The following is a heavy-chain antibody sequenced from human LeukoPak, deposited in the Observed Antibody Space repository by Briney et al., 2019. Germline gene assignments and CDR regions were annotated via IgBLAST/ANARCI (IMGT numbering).Heavy chain of an antibody. V-gene: IGHV4-59*01. CDR3: ARTRIPNAFDI. CDR2: IYYSGST. CDR1: GGFISSYY. J-gene: IGHJ3*02. Sequence: SETLSLTCTVSGGFISSYYWSWIRQPPGKGLEWIGYIYYSGSTNYNPSLKSRVTISVDTSKNQFSLKLSSVTAADTAVYYCARTRIPNAFDIWGQGTMVTVSS. D-gene: IGHD3-3*01.